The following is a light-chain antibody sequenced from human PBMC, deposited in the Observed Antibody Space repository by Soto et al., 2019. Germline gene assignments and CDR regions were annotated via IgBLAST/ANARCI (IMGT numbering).Light chain of an antibody. V-gene: IGLV2-8*01. J-gene: IGLJ3*02. CDR1: SSDIGGYNY. CDR2: EVN. CDR3: NSYAGSNNWV. Sequence: QSALTQPPSASGSPGQSVTISCTGTSSDIGGYNYVSWYQQHPGKAPKLMISEVNKRPSGVPDRFSGSKSGNTASLTVSGLRAEDEADYYCNSYAGSNNWVFGGGTKLTVL.